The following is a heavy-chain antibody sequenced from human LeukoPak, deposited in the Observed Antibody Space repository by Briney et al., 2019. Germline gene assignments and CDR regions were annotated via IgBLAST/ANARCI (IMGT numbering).Heavy chain of an antibody. CDR2: IYHSGST. D-gene: IGHD3-22*01. CDR3: ARVSYYYDSSGDFDY. CDR1: GGSFSGYY. V-gene: IGHV4-38-2*01. Sequence: SETLSLTCAVYGGSFSGYYWGWIRQPPGKGLEWIGSIYHSGSTYYNPSLKSRVTISVDTSKNQFSLKLSSVTAADTAVYYCARVSYYYDSSGDFDYWGQGTLVTVSS. J-gene: IGHJ4*02.